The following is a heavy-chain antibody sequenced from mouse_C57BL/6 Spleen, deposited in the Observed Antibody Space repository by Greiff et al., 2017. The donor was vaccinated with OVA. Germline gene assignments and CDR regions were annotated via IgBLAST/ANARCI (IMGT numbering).Heavy chain of an antibody. V-gene: IGHV1-82*01. CDR2: IYPGDGDT. J-gene: IGHJ4*01. CDR1: GYAFSSSW. Sequence: QVQLQQPGAELVKPGASVKISCKASGYAFSSSWMNWVKQRPGKGLEWIGRIYPGDGDTNYNGKFKGKATLTADKSSSTAYMQLSSLTSEDSAVYFCAPITTVMDYWGQGTSVTVSS. CDR3: APITTVMDY. D-gene: IGHD1-1*01.